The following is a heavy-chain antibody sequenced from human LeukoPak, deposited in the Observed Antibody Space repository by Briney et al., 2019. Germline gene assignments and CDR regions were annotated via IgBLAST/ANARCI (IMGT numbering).Heavy chain of an antibody. CDR2: IIPIFGTA. D-gene: IGHD3-16*01. CDR3: ARHDIGLGEFYYYYYYRDV. CDR1: GGTFSSYA. J-gene: IGHJ6*03. Sequence: SVKVSCKASGGTFSSYAISWVRQAPGQGLEWMGGIIPIFGTANYAQKFQGRVTITADKSTSTAYMELSSLRSEDTAVYYCARHDIGLGEFYYYYYYRDVWGKGPTVTVS. V-gene: IGHV1-69*06.